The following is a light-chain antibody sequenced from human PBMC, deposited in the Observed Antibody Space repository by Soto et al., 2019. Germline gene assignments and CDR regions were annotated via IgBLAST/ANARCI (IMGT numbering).Light chain of an antibody. CDR1: QSIDAY. V-gene: IGKV1-39*01. CDR3: QQSDRTPWT. CDR2: AAA. J-gene: IGKJ1*01. Sequence: DIQMTQSPSSLSASVGDRVTITCRASQSIDAYLNWYQQKPGQAPKLLIYAAASVQSGVPERFSVSGSGTDFTLTISRLQLEDFASYYCQQSDRTPWTFGQGTKVDIK.